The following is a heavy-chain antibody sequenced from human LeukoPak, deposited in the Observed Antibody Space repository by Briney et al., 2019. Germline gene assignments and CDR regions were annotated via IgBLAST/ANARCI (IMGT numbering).Heavy chain of an antibody. CDR2: ISNSGSSI. J-gene: IGHJ6*02. CDR1: GFTFSTYE. Sequence: GGSLRLSCTASGFTFSTYEVNWVRQAPGKGLEWVSYISNSGSSISYADSVKGRFTISRDNAKNSAFLQMNSLRVEDTAVYYCESEIYGIDVWGQGTTVTVSS. CDR3: ESEIYGIDV. V-gene: IGHV3-48*03.